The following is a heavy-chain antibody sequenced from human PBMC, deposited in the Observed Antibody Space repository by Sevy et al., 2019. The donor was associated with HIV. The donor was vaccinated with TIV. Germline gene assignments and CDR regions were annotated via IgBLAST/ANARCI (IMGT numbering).Heavy chain of an antibody. J-gene: IGHJ6*02. CDR1: GFTFGTFG. CDR3: AKDFTGYNGMDV. D-gene: IGHD3-9*01. V-gene: IGHV3-30*18. Sequence: GGSLRLSCAASGFTFGTFGMHWVRQAPGKGLEWVAVISYDGSSKYYGDSVKGRFIISRDNSKNTLYLQMSSLRLEDTAMYYCAKDFTGYNGMDVWGQGTTVTVSS. CDR2: ISYDGSSK.